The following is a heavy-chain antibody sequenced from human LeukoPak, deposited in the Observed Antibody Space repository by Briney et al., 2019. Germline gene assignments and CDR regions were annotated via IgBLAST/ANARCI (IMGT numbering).Heavy chain of an antibody. Sequence: PSETLSLTCTVSGGSISSHYWSWIRQPPGKGLEWIGYIYYSGSTNYNPSLKSRVTISVDTSKNQFSLKLSSVTAADTAVYYCARRVRGAARWFDPWGQGTLVTVSS. J-gene: IGHJ5*02. CDR3: ARRVRGAARWFDP. D-gene: IGHD3-10*01. CDR2: IYYSGST. CDR1: GGSISSHY. V-gene: IGHV4-59*08.